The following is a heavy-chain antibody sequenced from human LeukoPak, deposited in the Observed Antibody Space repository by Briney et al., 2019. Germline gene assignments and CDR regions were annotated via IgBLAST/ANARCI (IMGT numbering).Heavy chain of an antibody. Sequence: GGSLRLSCAASGFTFSNYWMTWVRQAPGKGLERVAHINQDGSEEHYMDSVKARFTISRDNAKNSLSLQMNSLRAEDTAVYYCVRDGGVSGYDLLDYWGQGTLVTVSS. J-gene: IGHJ4*02. D-gene: IGHD5-12*01. CDR1: GFTFSNYW. CDR2: INQDGSEE. V-gene: IGHV3-7*01. CDR3: VRDGGVSGYDLLDY.